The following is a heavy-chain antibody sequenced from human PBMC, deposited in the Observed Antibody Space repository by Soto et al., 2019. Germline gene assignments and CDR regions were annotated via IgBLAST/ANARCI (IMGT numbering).Heavy chain of an antibody. V-gene: IGHV4-59*01. J-gene: IGHJ5*02. D-gene: IGHD2-8*01. CDR3: ARDQDCTNGVCYNNWFDP. CDR1: GGSISSYY. Sequence: LALTCTVSGGSISSYYWSWIRQPPGKGLEWIGYIYYSGSTNYNPSLKSRVTISVDTSKNQFSLKLSSVTAADTAVYYCARDQDCTNGVCYNNWFDPWGQGTLVTVSS. CDR2: IYYSGST.